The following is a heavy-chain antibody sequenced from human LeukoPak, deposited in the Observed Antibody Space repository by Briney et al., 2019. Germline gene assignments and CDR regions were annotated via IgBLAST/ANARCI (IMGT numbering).Heavy chain of an antibody. D-gene: IGHD3-10*01. Sequence: SKTLSLTCTVPGGSISSGGYYWSWIRQHPGKDLEWIGYIYYSGSTYYNPSLKSRVTISVDTSKNQFSLKLSSVTAADTAVYYCARDKYGSGSDYYYYYGMDVWGQGTTVTVSS. CDR3: ARDKYGSGSDYYYYYGMDV. CDR1: GGSISSGGYY. J-gene: IGHJ6*02. V-gene: IGHV4-31*03. CDR2: IYYSGST.